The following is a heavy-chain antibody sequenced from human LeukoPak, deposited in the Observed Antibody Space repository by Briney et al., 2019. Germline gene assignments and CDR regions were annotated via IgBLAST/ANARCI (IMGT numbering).Heavy chain of an antibody. Sequence: SETLSLTCAVYGGSFSGYYWSWIRQPPGNGLESIGEINHSGSTNYNPSLKTRITISVDASKNQFSLKLSSVTGADTAVYYCSRGKLYDILSGPSQYYFVYWGQGTRVTVFS. V-gene: IGHV4-34*01. D-gene: IGHD3-9*01. J-gene: IGHJ4*02. CDR3: SRGKLYDILSGPSQYYFVY. CDR1: GGSFSGYY. CDR2: INHSGST.